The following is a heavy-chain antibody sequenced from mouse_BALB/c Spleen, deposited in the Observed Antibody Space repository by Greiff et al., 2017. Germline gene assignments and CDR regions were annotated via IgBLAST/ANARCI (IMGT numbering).Heavy chain of an antibody. CDR2: IWSGGST. Sequence: QVQLKESGPGLVQPSQSLSITCTVSGFSLTSYGVHWVRQSPGKGLEWLGVIWSGGSTDYNAAFISRLSISKDNSKSQVFFKMNSLQANDTAIYYCARNRDNYGNYGAMDYWGQGTSVTVSS. V-gene: IGHV2-2*02. CDR1: GFSLTSYG. D-gene: IGHD2-1*01. CDR3: ARNRDNYGNYGAMDY. J-gene: IGHJ4*01.